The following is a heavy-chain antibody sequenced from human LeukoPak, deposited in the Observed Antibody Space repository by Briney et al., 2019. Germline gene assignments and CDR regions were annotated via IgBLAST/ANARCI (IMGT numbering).Heavy chain of an antibody. D-gene: IGHD2-2*01. CDR3: ARHVVVPAPMVDP. CDR1: RGFISGYY. Sequence: KASETLSLTCTVSRGFISGYYWSWIRQPPGKGLEWIGNIYNRGSANYNPSLKSRVTISVDTSKNQFSLKLTSVTAADTAVYYCARHVVVPAPMVDPWGQGTLVTVSS. V-gene: IGHV4-59*01. CDR2: IYNRGSA. J-gene: IGHJ5*02.